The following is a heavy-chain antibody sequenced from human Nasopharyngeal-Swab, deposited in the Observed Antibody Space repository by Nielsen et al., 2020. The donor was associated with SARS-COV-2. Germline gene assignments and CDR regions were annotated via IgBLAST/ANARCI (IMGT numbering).Heavy chain of an antibody. V-gene: IGHV3-53*01. J-gene: IGHJ4*02. Sequence: GESLKISCAVSGLTVSSTYMSWVRQAPGKGLEWVSVTEIGGTTHYADSVKGRFSISRDSSTNTLYLQMNNVRAEDTAVYYCARDAPAHYGAFYWGRGTLVTVSS. CDR2: TEIGGTT. D-gene: IGHD4-17*01. CDR1: GLTVSSTY. CDR3: ARDAPAHYGAFY.